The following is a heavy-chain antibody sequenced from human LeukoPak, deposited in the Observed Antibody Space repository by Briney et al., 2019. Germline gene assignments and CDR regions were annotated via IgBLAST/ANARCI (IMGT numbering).Heavy chain of an antibody. CDR2: ISAYNGNT. Sequence: ASVKVSCKASGYTFTSYGISWVRQAPGQGLEWMGWISAYNGNTNYAQKLQGRVTMTTDTSTNTAYMELRSLRSDDTAVYYCAREASIVGATSVFDYWGQGTLVTVSS. CDR3: AREASIVGATSVFDY. D-gene: IGHD1-26*01. J-gene: IGHJ4*02. V-gene: IGHV1-18*01. CDR1: GYTFTSYG.